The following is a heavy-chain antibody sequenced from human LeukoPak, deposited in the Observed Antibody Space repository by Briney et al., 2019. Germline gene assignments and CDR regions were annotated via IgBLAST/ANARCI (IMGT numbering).Heavy chain of an antibody. Sequence: GGSLRLSCAASGFTLSNYAMNWVRQAPGKGLEWVANIKQDGSEKYYVDSMKGRFTISRDNAKNSLYLQMNSLRAEDMAVYYCARDLIAARRPYYFDHWGQGTLVTVSS. CDR3: ARDLIAARRPYYFDH. J-gene: IGHJ4*02. D-gene: IGHD6-6*01. CDR2: IKQDGSEK. CDR1: GFTLSNYA. V-gene: IGHV3-7*01.